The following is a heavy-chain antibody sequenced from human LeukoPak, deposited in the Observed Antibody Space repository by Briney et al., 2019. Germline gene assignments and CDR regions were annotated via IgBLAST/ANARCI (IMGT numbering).Heavy chain of an antibody. CDR3: ARGLKDIVVVVAATPRPNWFDP. Sequence: SETLSLTCTVSGGSISSYYWSWIRQPPGKGLEWIGYIYYSGSTNYNPSLKSRVTISVDTSKNQFSLKLSSVTAADTAVYYCARGLKDIVVVVAATPRPNWFDPWGQGTLVTVSS. D-gene: IGHD2-15*01. V-gene: IGHV4-59*12. CDR1: GGSISSYY. CDR2: IYYSGST. J-gene: IGHJ5*02.